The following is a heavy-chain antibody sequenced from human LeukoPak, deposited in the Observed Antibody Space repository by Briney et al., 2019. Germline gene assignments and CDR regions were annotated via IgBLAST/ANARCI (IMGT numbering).Heavy chain of an antibody. D-gene: IGHD5-18*01. CDR3: ARHTRSSYGRNYFDF. V-gene: IGHV4-39*01. J-gene: IGHJ4*02. CDR1: GGSISSSSYY. CDR2: IYYSGST. Sequence: SGTLSLTCSVSGGSISSSSYYWGWIRQPPGKGLEWIGSIYYSGSTYNNPSLQSRVTMSVDTSKNQFSLKLSSVTAADTAVYFCARHTRSSYGRNYFDFWGQGTLVTVSS.